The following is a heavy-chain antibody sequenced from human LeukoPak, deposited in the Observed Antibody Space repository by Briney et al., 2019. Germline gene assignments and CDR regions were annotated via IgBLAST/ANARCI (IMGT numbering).Heavy chain of an antibody. V-gene: IGHV3-74*01. D-gene: IGHD1-26*01. CDR1: GFTFTTFW. Sequence: GGSLRLSCATSGFTFTTFWMHWVRQAPGKGLVWVSRINHDGSSTNYADSVKGRFTISRDNSKNTLYLQMNSVRSEDTALYYCAKPSGSGVDYWGQGTRVTVSS. J-gene: IGHJ4*01. CDR3: AKPSGSGVDY. CDR2: INHDGSST.